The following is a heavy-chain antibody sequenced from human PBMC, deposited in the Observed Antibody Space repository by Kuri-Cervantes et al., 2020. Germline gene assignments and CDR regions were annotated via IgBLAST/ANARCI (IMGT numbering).Heavy chain of an antibody. J-gene: IGHJ3*02. CDR2: INPYSGVT. D-gene: IGHD2-21*01. CDR1: GYTFTDLY. Sequence: ASVKVSCKTSGYTFTDLYVHWVRQAPGQGLEWMGWINPYSGVTNYAQDFQGRVTMTTDTSISTAYMELSRLRSGDTAVYYCAREGVVIYAFDIWGQGTMVTVSS. V-gene: IGHV1-2*02. CDR3: AREGVVIYAFDI.